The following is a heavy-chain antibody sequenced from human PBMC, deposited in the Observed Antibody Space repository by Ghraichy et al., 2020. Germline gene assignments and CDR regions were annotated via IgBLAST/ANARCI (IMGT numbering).Heavy chain of an antibody. CDR2: IYYSGST. CDR3: ARKPYQSSRRYFDS. D-gene: IGHD2-2*01. V-gene: IGHV4-30-4*01. Sequence: SETLSLTCTVSGCSINNGDYYWNWLRQSPGKGLEWIAYIYYSGSTYYNPSFRSRISMSIDTSNQQFSLELSSVTAADTAIYYCARKPYQSSRRYFDSWGQGSLVTFSS. J-gene: IGHJ4*02. CDR1: GCSINNGDYY.